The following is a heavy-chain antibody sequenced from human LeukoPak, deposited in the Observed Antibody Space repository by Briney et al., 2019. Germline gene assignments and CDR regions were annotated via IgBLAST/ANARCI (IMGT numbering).Heavy chain of an antibody. Sequence: SETLSLTCTVSGGSISSYYWSWIRQPPGKGLEWIGYIYYSGSTNYNPSLKSRVTISVDTSKNQFSLKLSSVTAADTAVYYCAAPAAGRPPGAFDIWGQGTMVTVSS. CDR3: AAPAAGRPPGAFDI. V-gene: IGHV4-59*01. J-gene: IGHJ3*02. CDR1: GGSISSYY. D-gene: IGHD6-13*01. CDR2: IYYSGST.